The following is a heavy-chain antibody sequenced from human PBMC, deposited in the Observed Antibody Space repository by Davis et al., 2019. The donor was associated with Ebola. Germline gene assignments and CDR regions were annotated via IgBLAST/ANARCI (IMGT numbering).Heavy chain of an antibody. CDR3: ARDPYYYDSSGYWVDY. CDR2: IYHSGST. CDR1: GGSISSSNW. Sequence: SETLSLTCAVSGGSISSSNWWRWVRQPPVKGLEWIGEIYHSGSTNYNPSLKSRVTISVDKSKNQFSLKLSSVTAADTAVYYCARDPYYYDSSGYWVDYWGQGILVTVSS. V-gene: IGHV4-4*02. D-gene: IGHD3-22*01. J-gene: IGHJ4*02.